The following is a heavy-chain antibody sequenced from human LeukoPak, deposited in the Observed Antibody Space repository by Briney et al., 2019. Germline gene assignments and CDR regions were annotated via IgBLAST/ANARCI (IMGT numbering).Heavy chain of an antibody. J-gene: IGHJ4*02. CDR1: GFTFSSYA. V-gene: IGHV3-30-3*01. CDR2: ISYDGSNK. CDR3: AKQVWAWNYFDY. D-gene: IGHD1-1*01. Sequence: SGGSLRLSCAASGFTFSSYAMHWVRQAPGKGLEWVAVISYDGSNKYYADSVKGRFTISRDNSKNTLYLQMNSLRAEDTAVYYCAKQVWAWNYFDYWGQGTLVTVSS.